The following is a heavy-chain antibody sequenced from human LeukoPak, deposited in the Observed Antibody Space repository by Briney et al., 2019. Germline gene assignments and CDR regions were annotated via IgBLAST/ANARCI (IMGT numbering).Heavy chain of an antibody. CDR3: ARDPADYYGSSGYSY. V-gene: IGHV1-18*01. D-gene: IGHD3-22*01. Sequence: ASVKVSCKASGYTFTSYGISWVRQAPGQGLEWMGWISAYNGNTNYAQKLQGRVTMTTDTSTSTAYMELRSLRSDDTAVYYCARDPADYYGSSGYSYWGQGTLVTVSS. CDR2: ISAYNGNT. CDR1: GYTFTSYG. J-gene: IGHJ4*02.